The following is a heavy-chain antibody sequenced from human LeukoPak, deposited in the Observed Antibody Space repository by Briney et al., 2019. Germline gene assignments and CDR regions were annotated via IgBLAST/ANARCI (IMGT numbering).Heavy chain of an antibody. J-gene: IGHJ4*02. Sequence: SETPSLTCDVSGFPISSGYYWGWIRQPPGKGLEWIATIYHSGTTYYNPSLKSRVTISVDTSKNQFSLKLNSVTAADTAVYYCAREPPGAIVSGPHSDYWGQGTLVTVSS. CDR2: IYHSGTT. V-gene: IGHV4-38-2*02. CDR1: GFPISSGYY. CDR3: AREPPGAIVSGPHSDY. D-gene: IGHD3-3*01.